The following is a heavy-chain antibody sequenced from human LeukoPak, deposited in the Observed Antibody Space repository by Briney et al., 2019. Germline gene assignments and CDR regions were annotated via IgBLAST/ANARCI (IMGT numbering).Heavy chain of an antibody. V-gene: IGHV4-39*01. CDR3: ASYTRWLNGDY. J-gene: IGHJ4*02. Sequence: SETLSLTCTVSGGSISSGSYYWGWIRQPPGKGLEWIGSIYYSGSTYYNPSLKSRVTISVDTSKNQFSLKLSSVTAADTAVYYCASYTRWLNGDYWGQGTLVTVSS. CDR2: IYYSGST. D-gene: IGHD5-24*01. CDR1: GGSISSGSYY.